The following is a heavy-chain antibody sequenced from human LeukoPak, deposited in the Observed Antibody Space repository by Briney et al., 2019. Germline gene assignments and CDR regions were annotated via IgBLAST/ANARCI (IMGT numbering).Heavy chain of an antibody. J-gene: IGHJ5*02. CDR2: MYTSGST. CDR3: ARGPSPRGWFDP. CDR1: GGSISSGSYY. V-gene: IGHV4-61*02. Sequence: SETLSLTCTVSGGSISSGSYYWSWIRQPAWKGLEWIGRMYTSGSTNYNPSLKSRVTISVDTSKNQFSLKLSPVTAADTAVYYCARGPSPRGWFDPWGQGTLVTVSS.